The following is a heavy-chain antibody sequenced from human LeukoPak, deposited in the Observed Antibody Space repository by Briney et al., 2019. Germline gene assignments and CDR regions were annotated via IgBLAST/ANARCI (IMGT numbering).Heavy chain of an antibody. D-gene: IGHD2-2*01. J-gene: IGHJ4*02. CDR1: GFTFSDYW. Sequence: GGSLRLSCTASGFTFSDYWMTWVRQAPGKGLEWVANIKQDGSAKYYVDSVKGRFTISRDNAKNSLYLQMDSLRVEDTATYYCARWRGSTSGRSDYWGQGTLVTVSS. CDR2: IKQDGSAK. V-gene: IGHV3-7*01. CDR3: ARWRGSTSGRSDY.